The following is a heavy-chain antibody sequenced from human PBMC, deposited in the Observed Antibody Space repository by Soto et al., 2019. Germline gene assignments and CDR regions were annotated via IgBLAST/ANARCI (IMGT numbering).Heavy chain of an antibody. CDR2: ISWNSGSI. CDR1: GFTFDDYA. V-gene: IGHV3-9*01. Sequence: GGSLRLCCAASGFTFDDYAMHWVRQAPGKGLEWVSGISWNSGSIGYADSVKGRFTISRDNAKNSLYLQMNSLRAEDTALYYCAKPLASDAFDIWGQGTMVTVSS. CDR3: AKPLASDAFDI. J-gene: IGHJ3*02.